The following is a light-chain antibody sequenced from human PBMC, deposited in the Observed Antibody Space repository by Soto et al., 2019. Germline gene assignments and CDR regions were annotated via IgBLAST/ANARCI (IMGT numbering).Light chain of an antibody. V-gene: IGKV3D-20*02. CDR3: QQRSNWPPLT. Sequence: ENVLTQSPGTLSLSPGERATLSCRASQSLSSSYLAWYQQKPGQAPRLLIYGASSRATGIPDRFSGSGSGTDFTLTISRLEPEDFAVYYCQQRSNWPPLTFGQGTRREIK. CDR1: QSLSSSY. J-gene: IGKJ5*01. CDR2: GAS.